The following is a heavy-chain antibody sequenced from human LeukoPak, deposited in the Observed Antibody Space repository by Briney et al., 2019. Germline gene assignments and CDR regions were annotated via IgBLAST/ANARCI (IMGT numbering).Heavy chain of an antibody. J-gene: IGHJ4*02. CDR1: GFTFSSYA. CDR3: ARARGDSSPASRYFDY. CDR2: IAYDGGEK. V-gene: IGHV3-30-3*01. Sequence: PGGSLRLSCAASGFTFSSYAMHWVRQAPGKGLEWVALIAYDGGEKYYADSVKGRFTISRDNSKNTLYLQMNSLRAEDTAMFYCARARGDSSPASRYFDYWGQGALVTVSS. D-gene: IGHD5-18*01.